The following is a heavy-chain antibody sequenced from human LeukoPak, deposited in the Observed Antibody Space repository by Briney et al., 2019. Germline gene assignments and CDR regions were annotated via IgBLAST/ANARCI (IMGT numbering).Heavy chain of an antibody. CDR3: ARGPAYYYGSGSYPFDY. CDR1: GFTFTSYS. Sequence: GGSLRLSCVASGFTFTSYSMNWVRQAPGKGLEWVSYISSSSSTIYYADSVKGRFTISRDNAQNSLYLQMNSLRDEDTAVYYCARGPAYYYGSGSYPFDYWGQGTLVTVSS. D-gene: IGHD3-10*01. V-gene: IGHV3-48*02. CDR2: ISSSSSTI. J-gene: IGHJ4*02.